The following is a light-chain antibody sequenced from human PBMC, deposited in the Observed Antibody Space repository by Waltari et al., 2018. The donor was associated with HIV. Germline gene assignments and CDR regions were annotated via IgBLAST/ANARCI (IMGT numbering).Light chain of an antibody. J-gene: IGLJ2*01. V-gene: IGLV1-44*01. CDR2: SNN. CDR1: SSNIGSTT. Sequence: QSVLTQPPSASGPPGQRVTLSCSGSSSNIGSTTVNWYQQLPGTAPKLLIYSNNQRPSGVPDRFSGSKSGTSASLAISGLQSEDEADYYCAAWDDSLNGVVFGGGTKLTVL. CDR3: AAWDDSLNGVV.